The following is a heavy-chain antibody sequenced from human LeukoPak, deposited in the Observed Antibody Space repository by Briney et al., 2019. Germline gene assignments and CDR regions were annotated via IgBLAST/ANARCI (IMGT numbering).Heavy chain of an antibody. V-gene: IGHV3-20*04. D-gene: IGHD6-6*01. CDR3: ARGSSFHNY. CDR1: GFIFEDYG. CDR2: INGNGGSR. Sequence: GGSLRLSCTASGFIFEDYGMTWVRQAPGKGLEWVSGINGNGGSRGYAASVKGRFTISRDNANNSLYLQMNSLRAEDTALYYCARGSSFHNYWGQGTLVTVSS. J-gene: IGHJ4*02.